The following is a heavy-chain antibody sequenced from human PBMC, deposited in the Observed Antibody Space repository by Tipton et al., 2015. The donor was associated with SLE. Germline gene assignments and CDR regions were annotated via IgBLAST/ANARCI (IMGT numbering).Heavy chain of an antibody. Sequence: AGLVKPSETLSLTCAVYGGSFSGYYWSWIRQPPGKGLEWIGEINHSGSTNYNPSLKSRVTISVDTSKNQFSLKLSSVTAADTAVYYCARGGGSPSYWGQGTLVTVSS. D-gene: IGHD2-15*01. V-gene: IGHV4-34*01. CDR3: ARGGGSPSY. CDR1: GGSFSGYY. CDR2: INHSGST. J-gene: IGHJ4*02.